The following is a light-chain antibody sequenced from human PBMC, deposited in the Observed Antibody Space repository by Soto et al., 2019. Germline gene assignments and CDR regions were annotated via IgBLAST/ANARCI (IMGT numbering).Light chain of an antibody. J-gene: IGLJ3*02. CDR1: ASDVGNYNY. CDR2: AVS. CDR3: SSYRAYSTLWV. Sequence: QSVLTQAASVSGSPGQSITISCTGTASDVGNYNYVSWYQQYPGKAPKLMIYAVSNRPSGVSNRFSGSKSGNTASLTISGLQAEDEADYYCSSYRAYSTLWVFGGGTKLTVL. V-gene: IGLV2-14*01.